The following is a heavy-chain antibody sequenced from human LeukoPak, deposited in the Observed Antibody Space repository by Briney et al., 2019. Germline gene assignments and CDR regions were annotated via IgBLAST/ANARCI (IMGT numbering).Heavy chain of an antibody. V-gene: IGHV1-18*01. D-gene: IGHD2-15*01. CDR3: AREGRLMGYSGGLGFVY. CDR1: GYTFTSYG. Sequence: ASVKVSCKASGYTFTSYGISWVRQAPGQGLEWMGWISAYNGNTNYAQKLQGRVTMTTDTSTSTAYMGLRSLRSDDTAVYYCAREGRLMGYSGGLGFVYWGQGTLVTVSS. CDR2: ISAYNGNT. J-gene: IGHJ4*02.